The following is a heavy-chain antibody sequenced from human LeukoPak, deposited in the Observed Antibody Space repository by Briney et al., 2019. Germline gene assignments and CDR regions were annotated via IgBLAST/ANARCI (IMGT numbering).Heavy chain of an antibody. V-gene: IGHV4-59*01. CDR2: IYFSGTT. CDR3: ARDGSPYSSGWIDY. J-gene: IGHJ4*02. D-gene: IGHD6-19*01. CDR1: GGSISYDY. Sequence: SETLSLTCAVSGGSISYDYWSWIRQPPGKGLEWIGYIYFSGTTDYNPSLKSRVTISVDTSKNQFSLKLSSVTAADTAVYYCARDGSPYSSGWIDYWGQGTLVTVSS.